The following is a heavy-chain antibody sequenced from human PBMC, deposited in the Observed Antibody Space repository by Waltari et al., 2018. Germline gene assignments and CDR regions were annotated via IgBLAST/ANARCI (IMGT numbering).Heavy chain of an antibody. J-gene: IGHJ5*02. Sequence: QLQLQESGPGLVKPSETLSLTCTVSGGSISSESYYWGWIRQPPGKGLEWIGIISYSGSTNYTPSLKSRVTISVDTSKNQFSLKLSSVTAADTAVYYCARLSYHIVTGYGWFDPWGLGTLVTVSS. V-gene: IGHV4-39*01. CDR2: ISYSGST. D-gene: IGHD3-9*01. CDR1: GGSISSESYY. CDR3: ARLSYHIVTGYGWFDP.